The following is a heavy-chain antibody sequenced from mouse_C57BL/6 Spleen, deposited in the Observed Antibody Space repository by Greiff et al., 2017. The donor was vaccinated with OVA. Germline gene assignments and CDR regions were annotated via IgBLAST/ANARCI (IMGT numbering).Heavy chain of an antibody. V-gene: IGHV1-55*01. J-gene: IGHJ3*01. D-gene: IGHD1-1*01. CDR3: AEGGYGSSYEAWFAY. CDR1: GYTFTSYW. Sequence: QVQLKQPGAELVKPGASVKMSCKASGYTFTSYWITWVKQRPGQGLAWIGDIYPGSGSTNYNEKFKSKATLTVDTSSSTAYMQLSSLTSEDSAVYYCAEGGYGSSYEAWFAYWGQGTLVTVSA. CDR2: IYPGSGST.